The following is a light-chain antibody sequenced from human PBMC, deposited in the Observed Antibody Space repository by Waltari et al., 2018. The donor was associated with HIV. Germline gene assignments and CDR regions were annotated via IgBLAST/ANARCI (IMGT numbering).Light chain of an antibody. V-gene: IGKV3-15*01. CDR2: CAS. CDR3: QQYNNWHRT. Sequence: EIVMTQSPDTLSVSPGDIATLSCMASQSVSSNLAWYQQKPCQAPRRLIYCASTRATGIPDRFSGSGSGTEFTLTISSLESEDFAVYYCQQYNNWHRTFGQGTKVEIK. J-gene: IGKJ1*01. CDR1: QSVSSN.